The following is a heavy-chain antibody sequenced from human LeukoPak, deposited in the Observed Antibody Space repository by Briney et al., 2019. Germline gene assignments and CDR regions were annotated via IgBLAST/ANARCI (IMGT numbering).Heavy chain of an antibody. V-gene: IGHV4-39*01. CDR3: ARSYGDYITGAYAFDV. D-gene: IGHD4-17*01. J-gene: IGHJ3*01. CDR2: IYHSGRT. CDR1: GGYISSSSYS. Sequence: SETLSLTCTVSGGYISSSSYSWGWIRQSPGKGLEWIGTIYHSGRTYYIPSLRTRVTISVDTSKNQFSLKLSSVTAADTAVYYCARSYGDYITGAYAFDVWGQGTMVTVSS.